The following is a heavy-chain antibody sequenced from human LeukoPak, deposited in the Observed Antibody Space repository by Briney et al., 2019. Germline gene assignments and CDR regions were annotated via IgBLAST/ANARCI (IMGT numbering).Heavy chain of an antibody. CDR1: GFISSNYW. CDR2: IDPHGSET. V-gene: IGHV3-7*01. J-gene: IGHJ4*03. D-gene: IGHD1-1*01. Sequence: PGGSLRLSCAASGFISSNYWMSRVRQAPGKGLEWVANIDPHGSETQYVGSVKGRFTTSRDNAKNSPYVQMNSLRAEDTAIYYCARIWYFGDNNWRYFDYWGQGTLVTVAS. CDR3: ARIWYFGDNNWRYFDY.